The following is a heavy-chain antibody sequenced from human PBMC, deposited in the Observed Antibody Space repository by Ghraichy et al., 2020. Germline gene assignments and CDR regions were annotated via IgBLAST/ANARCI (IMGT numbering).Heavy chain of an antibody. CDR1: GGSFSGYY. CDR2: INHSGST. J-gene: IGHJ6*03. Sequence: SETLSLTCAVYGGSFSGYYWSWIRQPPGKGLEWIGEINHSGSTNYNPSLKSRVTISVDTSKNQFSLKLSSVTAADTAVYYCARGSQQWLVPNPREDYMGVWGKGTTVTASS. D-gene: IGHD6-19*01. V-gene: IGHV4-34*01. CDR3: ARGSQQWLVPNPREDYMGV.